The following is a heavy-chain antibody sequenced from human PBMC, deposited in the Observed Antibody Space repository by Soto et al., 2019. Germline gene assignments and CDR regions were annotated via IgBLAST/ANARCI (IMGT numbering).Heavy chain of an antibody. V-gene: IGHV4-30-2*01. J-gene: IGHJ4*02. Sequence: SETLSLTCAVSGGSISSGGYSWSWIRQPPGKGLEWIGYIYHSGSTYYNPSLKSRVTISVDRSKNQFSLKLSSVTAADTAVYYCARYCSSTSCYASEGFDYWGQGTLVTVS. CDR1: GGSISSGGYS. CDR2: IYHSGST. D-gene: IGHD2-2*01. CDR3: ARYCSSTSCYASEGFDY.